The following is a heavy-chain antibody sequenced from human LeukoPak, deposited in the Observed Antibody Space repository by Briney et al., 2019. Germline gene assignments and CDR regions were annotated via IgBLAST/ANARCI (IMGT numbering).Heavy chain of an antibody. D-gene: IGHD3-9*01. CDR3: ARIYYDILPGYVTFDY. CDR1: GGSISSGGYY. Sequence: SQTLSLTCTVSGGSISSGGYYWSWIRQHPGKGLEWIGYIYYSGSTYYNPSLKSRVTISVDTSKNQFSLTLSSVTAADTAVYYCARIYYDILPGYVTFDYWGQGTLVTVSS. J-gene: IGHJ4*02. CDR2: IYYSGST. V-gene: IGHV4-31*03.